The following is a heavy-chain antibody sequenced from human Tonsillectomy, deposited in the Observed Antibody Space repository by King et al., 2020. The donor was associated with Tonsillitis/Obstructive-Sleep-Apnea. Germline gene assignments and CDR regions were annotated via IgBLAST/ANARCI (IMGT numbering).Heavy chain of an antibody. CDR2: IRSKAYGGTT. CDR3: TRAIVXXPAASLRXFXX. D-gene: IGHD2-2*01. Sequence: VQLVESGGGLVKPGRSLRLSCTASGFTFGDYAMSWFRQAPGKGLEWVGFIRSKAYGGTTEYAASVKGRFTISRDDSKSIAYLQMNSLKTEDTAVYYCTRAIVXXPAASLRXFXXXXQGTLVTVSS. CDR1: GFTFGDYA. J-gene: IGHJ5*02. V-gene: IGHV3-49*05.